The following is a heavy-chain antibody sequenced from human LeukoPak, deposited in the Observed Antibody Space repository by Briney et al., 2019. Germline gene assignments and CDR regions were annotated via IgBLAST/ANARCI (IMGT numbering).Heavy chain of an antibody. CDR2: INHSGST. CDR3: ARRDYCGGDCCTIDY. CDR1: GGSFSGYY. V-gene: IGHV4-34*01. J-gene: IGHJ4*02. D-gene: IGHD2-21*02. Sequence: PSETLSLTCAVYGGSFSGYYWSWIRQPPGKGLEWIGEINHSGSTNYNPSLKSRVTISVDTSKNQFSLKLSSVTAADTAVYYCARRDYCGGDCCTIDYWGQGTLVTVPS.